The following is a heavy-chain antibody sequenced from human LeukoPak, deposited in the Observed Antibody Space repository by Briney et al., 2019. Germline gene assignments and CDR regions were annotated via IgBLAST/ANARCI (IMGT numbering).Heavy chain of an antibody. CDR2: IFYSGST. CDR1: GGSISTSSYY. D-gene: IGHD3-16*01. CDR3: ARHGAPDYFDY. V-gene: IGHV4-39*01. J-gene: IGHJ4*02. Sequence: SETLSLTCTVSGGSISTSSYYWGWVRQPPGKGLEWIGNIFYSGSTYYNPSLKSRVTISVDTSKNQFSLKLSSVTAADTAVYYCARHGAPDYFDYWGQGTLVTVSS.